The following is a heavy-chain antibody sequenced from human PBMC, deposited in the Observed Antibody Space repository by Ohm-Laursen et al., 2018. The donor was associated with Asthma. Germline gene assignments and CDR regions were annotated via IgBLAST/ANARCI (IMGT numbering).Heavy chain of an antibody. CDR2: ISTASTFI. V-gene: IGHV3-21*01. Sequence: SLRLSCTASGYTFSRYSIHWIRQAPGKGLQWVASISTASTFIYYADSVRGRFTTSRDNAKNLVYLQMDSLRVDDTALYYCARIGPEWEPPRREYSLHHWGQGTQVTVSS. D-gene: IGHD1-26*01. CDR1: GYTFSRYS. CDR3: ARIGPEWEPPRREYSLHH. J-gene: IGHJ1*01.